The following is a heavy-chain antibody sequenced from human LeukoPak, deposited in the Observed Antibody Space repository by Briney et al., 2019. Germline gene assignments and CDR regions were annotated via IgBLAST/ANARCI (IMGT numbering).Heavy chain of an antibody. V-gene: IGHV3-11*06. CDR2: ISSSGSYT. D-gene: IGHD3-10*01. J-gene: IGHJ4*02. Sequence: GGSLRLSCAASGFTFSDYYMSWIGQAPAKGLEWVSYISSSGSYTNYADSVKGRFTISRDNAKNSLYLQMNSLRAEDTAVYYCATSSSSAGSGTYYHFDYWGQGTLVTVSS. CDR3: ATSSSSAGSGTYYHFDY. CDR1: GFTFSDYY.